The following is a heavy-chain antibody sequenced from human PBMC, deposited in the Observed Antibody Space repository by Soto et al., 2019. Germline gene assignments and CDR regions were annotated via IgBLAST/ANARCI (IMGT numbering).Heavy chain of an antibody. D-gene: IGHD5-18*01. CDR3: AAVPYSYGAP. V-gene: IGHV1-58*01. Sequence: SVKVSCKASAFTFTSSALQWVRQARGQRLEWIGWIVVGSGNTNYAQKFQERVTITRDMSTSTAYMELSSLRSEDTAVYYCAAVPYSYGAPWGQGTLVTASS. CDR1: AFTFTSSA. CDR2: IVVGSGNT. J-gene: IGHJ5*02.